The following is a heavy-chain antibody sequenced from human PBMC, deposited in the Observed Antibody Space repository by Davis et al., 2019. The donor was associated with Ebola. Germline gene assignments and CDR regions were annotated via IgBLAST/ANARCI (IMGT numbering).Heavy chain of an antibody. Sequence: GGSLRLSCAASGFTVSSNYMSWVRQAPGKGLEWVLVIYSGGSTYYADSVKGRFTISRDNSKNTLYLQMNSLRAEDTAVYYCAGMGARAYYYGMDVWGQGTTVTVSS. V-gene: IGHV3-66*01. CDR1: GFTVSSNY. CDR2: IYSGGST. J-gene: IGHJ6*02. D-gene: IGHD1-26*01. CDR3: AGMGARAYYYGMDV.